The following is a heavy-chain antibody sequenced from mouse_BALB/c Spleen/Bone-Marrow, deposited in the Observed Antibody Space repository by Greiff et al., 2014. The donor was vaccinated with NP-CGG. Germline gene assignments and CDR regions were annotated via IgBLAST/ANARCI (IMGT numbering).Heavy chain of an antibody. Sequence: VQVVESGPGLVAPSPSLSITCTVSGFSLTGYGVNWVRQPPGKGLEWLGMIWGDGSTDYNSALKSRLSISKDNSKSQVFLKMNSLQTDDTARYYCASSTMITTGFAYWGQGTLVTVSA. D-gene: IGHD2-4*01. CDR1: GFSLTGYG. CDR2: IWGDGST. J-gene: IGHJ3*01. V-gene: IGHV2-6-7*01. CDR3: ASSTMITTGFAY.